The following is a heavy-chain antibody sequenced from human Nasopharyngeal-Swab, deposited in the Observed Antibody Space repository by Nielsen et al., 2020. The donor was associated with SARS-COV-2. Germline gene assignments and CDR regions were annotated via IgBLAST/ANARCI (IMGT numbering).Heavy chain of an antibody. J-gene: IGHJ5*02. CDR1: GHTFTGYY. V-gene: IGHV1-2*04. CDR3: ARGLRGRNWFDP. CDR2: INPNSGGT. D-gene: IGHD3-10*01. Sequence: ASVKVSCKASGHTFTGYYMHWVRQAPGQGLEWMGWINPNSGGTNYAQKFQGWVTMTRDTPISTAYMELSRLRSDDTAVYYCARGLRGRNWFDPWGQGTLVTVSS.